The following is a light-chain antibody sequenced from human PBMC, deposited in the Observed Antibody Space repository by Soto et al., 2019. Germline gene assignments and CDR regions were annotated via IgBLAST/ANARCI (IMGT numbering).Light chain of an antibody. Sequence: QSALTQPPSASGIPGQRVTISCSGSSSNIGSNTVNWYQQLPGTAPKLLIYSNNQRPSGVPDRFSGSKSGTSASLAFSGLQSEDEADYYCAAWDDSLNGRVFGTGTKVTVL. CDR1: SSNIGSNT. CDR3: AAWDDSLNGRV. J-gene: IGLJ1*01. V-gene: IGLV1-44*01. CDR2: SNN.